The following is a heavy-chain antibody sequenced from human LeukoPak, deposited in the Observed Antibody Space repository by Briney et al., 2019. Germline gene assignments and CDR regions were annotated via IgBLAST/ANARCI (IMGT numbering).Heavy chain of an antibody. J-gene: IGHJ4*02. CDR2: IKQDGSEK. Sequence: GGSLRLSCAASGFTFSSYWMSWVRQAPGKGLEWVANIKQDGSEKYYVDSVKGRFTISRDNAKNSLYLQMNSLRAEDTAVYYCARDDYDFCSGYLGTDYWGQGTLVTVSS. CDR1: GFTFSSYW. V-gene: IGHV3-7*01. CDR3: ARDDYDFCSGYLGTDY. D-gene: IGHD3-3*01.